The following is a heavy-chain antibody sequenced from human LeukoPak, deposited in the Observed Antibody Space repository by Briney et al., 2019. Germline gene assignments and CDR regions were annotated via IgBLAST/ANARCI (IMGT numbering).Heavy chain of an antibody. CDR1: GFIFSDYT. V-gene: IGHV3-21*01. CDR2: ISSGSSYI. D-gene: IGHD2-2*01. CDR3: ARAWARQTYCSTTFCPDAFDV. Sequence: GGSLRLSCAASGFIFSDYTMNWVHQAPGKGLEWVSSISSGSSYIFYADSMKGRFTISRDNARNSVYMQVSSLRAEDTAVYYCARAWARQTYCSTTFCPDAFDVWGQGTMVTVSS. J-gene: IGHJ3*01.